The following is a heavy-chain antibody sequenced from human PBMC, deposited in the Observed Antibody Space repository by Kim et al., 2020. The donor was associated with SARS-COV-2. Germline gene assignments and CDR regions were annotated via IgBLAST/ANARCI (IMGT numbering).Heavy chain of an antibody. CDR3: ARGYIAAAGYDY. V-gene: IGHV4-59*01. CDR1: GGSISSYY. D-gene: IGHD6-13*01. Sequence: SETLSLTCTVSGGSISSYYWSWIRQPPGKGLEWIGYIYYSGSTNYNPSLKSRVTISVDTSKNQFSLKLSSVTAVDTAVYYCARGYIAAAGYDYWGQGTLVTVSS. J-gene: IGHJ4*02. CDR2: IYYSGST.